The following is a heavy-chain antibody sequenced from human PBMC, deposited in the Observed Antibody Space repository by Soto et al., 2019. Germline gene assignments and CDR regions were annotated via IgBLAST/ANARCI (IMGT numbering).Heavy chain of an antibody. V-gene: IGHV4-31*03. CDR2: IYYSGST. CDR3: ARAGVMVRGSLSRFDP. J-gene: IGHJ5*02. D-gene: IGHD3-10*01. CDR1: GGSISSGGYY. Sequence: SETLSLTCTVSGGSISSGGYYWSWIRQHPGKGLEWIGYIYYSGSTYYNPSLKSRVTISVDTSKNQFSLKLSSVTAADTAVYYCARAGVMVRGSLSRFDPWGQGTLVTVSS.